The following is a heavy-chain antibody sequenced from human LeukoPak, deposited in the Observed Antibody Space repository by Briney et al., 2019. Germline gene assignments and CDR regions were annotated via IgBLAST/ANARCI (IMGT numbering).Heavy chain of an antibody. Sequence: ASVKVSCKASGYTFTSFGISWVRQAPGQGLEWIGWISAYNGNTNYAQKLQARVTMTTDTSTSTAYMQLRSLRSDDTAVYYCARGRQWLVPFDYCGQGTLVTVSS. J-gene: IGHJ4*02. D-gene: IGHD6-19*01. CDR1: GYTFTSFG. V-gene: IGHV1-18*01. CDR3: ARGRQWLVPFDY. CDR2: ISAYNGNT.